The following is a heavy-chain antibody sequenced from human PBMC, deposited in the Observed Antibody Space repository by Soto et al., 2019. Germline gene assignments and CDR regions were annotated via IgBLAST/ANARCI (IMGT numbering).Heavy chain of an antibody. J-gene: IGHJ4*02. V-gene: IGHV4-31*03. Sequence: PSETLSLTCTVSGGSISSGGYYWSWIRQHPGKGLEWIGYIYYSGSTYYNPSLKSRVTISVDTSKNQFSLKLSSVTAADTAVYYCARGKGSSGWYLAVQYFDYWGQGTLVTVSS. CDR3: ARGKGSSGWYLAVQYFDY. CDR1: GGSISSGGYY. CDR2: IYYSGST. D-gene: IGHD6-19*01.